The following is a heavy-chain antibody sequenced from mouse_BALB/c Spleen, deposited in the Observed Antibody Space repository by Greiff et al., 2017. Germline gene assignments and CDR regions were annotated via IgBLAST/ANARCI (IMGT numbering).Heavy chain of an antibody. CDR3: ARRGLRRDAMDY. Sequence: QVQLQQPGAELVKPGASVKLSCKASGYTFTSYWMHWVKQRPGQGLEWIGEIDPSDSYTNYNQKFKGKATFTVDKSSSTAYMQLSSLTSEDSAVYYCARRGLRRDAMDYWGQGTSVTVSS. V-gene: IGHV1-69*02. D-gene: IGHD2-2*01. CDR2: IDPSDSYT. J-gene: IGHJ4*01. CDR1: GYTFTSYW.